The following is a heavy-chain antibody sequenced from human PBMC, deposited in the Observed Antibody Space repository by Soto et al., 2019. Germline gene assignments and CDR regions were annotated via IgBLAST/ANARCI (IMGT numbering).Heavy chain of an antibody. V-gene: IGHV3-30-3*01. D-gene: IGHD6-6*01. Sequence: QVQLVESGGGVVQPGRSLRLSCAASGFTFSSYAMHWVRQAPGKGLEWVAVISYDGSNKYYADSVKGRFTISRDNSKNTLYLQMNSLRAEDTAVYYCARAFSRSSSSYPEYFQHWGQGTLVTVSS. CDR1: GFTFSSYA. CDR2: ISYDGSNK. J-gene: IGHJ1*01. CDR3: ARAFSRSSSSYPEYFQH.